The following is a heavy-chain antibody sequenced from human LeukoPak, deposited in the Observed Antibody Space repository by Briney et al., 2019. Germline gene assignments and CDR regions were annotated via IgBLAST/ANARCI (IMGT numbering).Heavy chain of an antibody. CDR2: IYSGGST. CDR3: ARDPNGDYIGTFDM. Sequence: GGSLRLSCAASGFTVSGNYMSWVRQAPGKGLEWVSVIYSGGSTYYANSVKGRFTISRDNSKNTLYLQMNSLRVEDTAVYFCARDPNGDYIGTFDMWGRGTMVSVSS. D-gene: IGHD4-17*01. V-gene: IGHV3-53*01. J-gene: IGHJ3*02. CDR1: GFTVSGNY.